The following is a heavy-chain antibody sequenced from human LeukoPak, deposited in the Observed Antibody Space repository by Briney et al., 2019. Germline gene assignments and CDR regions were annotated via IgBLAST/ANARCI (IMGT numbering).Heavy chain of an antibody. Sequence: GSLRLSCAASGFTLSSYSMNWVRQAPGKGLEWVSFISSSSSPIYYADSVKGRFTISRDNAKNSLYLQMNSLRAEDTAVYYCAKYPHILTGYISYWGQGTLVTVSS. CDR1: GFTLSSYS. J-gene: IGHJ4*02. CDR2: ISSSSSPI. CDR3: AKYPHILTGYISY. V-gene: IGHV3-48*01. D-gene: IGHD3-9*01.